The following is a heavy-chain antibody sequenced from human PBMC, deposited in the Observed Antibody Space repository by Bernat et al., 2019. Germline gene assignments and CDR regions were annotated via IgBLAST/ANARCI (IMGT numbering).Heavy chain of an antibody. Sequence: QVQLVESGGGVVQPGRSLRLSCAASGFTFSSYGMHWVRQAPGKGLEWVAVIWYAGSNKYYADSVKGRFTISRDNSKNTLYLQMNSLRAEDTAVYDCARGGVWGGNAFGAFDIWGQGTMVTVSS. CDR2: IWYAGSNK. V-gene: IGHV3-33*01. CDR1: GFTFSSYG. D-gene: IGHD3-16*01. J-gene: IGHJ3*02. CDR3: ARGGVWGGNAFGAFDI.